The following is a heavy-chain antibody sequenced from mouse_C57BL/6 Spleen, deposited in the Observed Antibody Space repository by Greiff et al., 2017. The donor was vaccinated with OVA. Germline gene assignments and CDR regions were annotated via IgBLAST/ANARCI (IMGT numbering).Heavy chain of an antibody. J-gene: IGHJ2*01. D-gene: IGHD1-1*01. V-gene: IGHV1-80*01. CDR2: IYPGDGDT. CDR1: GYAFSSYW. Sequence: QVQLKQSGAELVKPGASVKISCKASGYAFSSYWMSWVKQRPGKGLEWIGQIYPGDGDTNYNGKFKGKATLTADKSSSTAYMQLSSLTSEDSAVYFCARGGTTVYFDYWGQGTTLTVSS. CDR3: ARGGTTVYFDY.